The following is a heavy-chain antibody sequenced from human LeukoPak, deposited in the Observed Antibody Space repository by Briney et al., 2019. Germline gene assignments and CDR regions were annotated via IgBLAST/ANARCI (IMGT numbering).Heavy chain of an antibody. V-gene: IGHV1-46*01. J-gene: IGHJ3*02. CDR2: INPSGGST. CDR3: ARVVMASIAEDDAFDI. D-gene: IGHD6-6*01. CDR1: GYTFTSYY. Sequence: ASVKVSCKASGYTFTSYYIHWVRQAPGQGLEWMGIINPSGGSTSYAQKFQGRVTMTRDMSTSTVYMELSSLRSEDTAAYYCARVVMASIAEDDAFDIWGQGTMVTVSS.